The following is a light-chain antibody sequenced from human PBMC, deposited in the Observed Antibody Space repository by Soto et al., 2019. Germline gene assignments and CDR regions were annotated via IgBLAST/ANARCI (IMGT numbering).Light chain of an antibody. Sequence: EMVMTQSPATLSVSPGERATLSCRISQSVGKKLAWYQHKPGQAPRLLIYGASTRAAGVPARFSGSGSGTEFTLTIRSLQSEDFAVYYCQQYDIWPPWTFGQGTKVEIK. V-gene: IGKV3-15*01. CDR2: GAS. J-gene: IGKJ1*01. CDR1: QSVGKK. CDR3: QQYDIWPPWT.